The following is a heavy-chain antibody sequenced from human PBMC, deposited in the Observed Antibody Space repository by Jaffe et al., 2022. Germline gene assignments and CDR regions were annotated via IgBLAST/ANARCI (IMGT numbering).Heavy chain of an antibody. D-gene: IGHD5-12*01. V-gene: IGHV4-59*01. CDR2: IYYSGST. J-gene: IGHJ4*02. Sequence: QVQLQESGPGLVKPSETLSLTCTVSGGSISSYYWSWIRQPPGKGLEWIGYIYYSGSTNYNPSLKSRVTISVDTSKNQFSLKLSSVTAADTAVYYCARVRYSGYDWVDYFDYWGQGTLVTVSS. CDR3: ARVRYSGYDWVDYFDY. CDR1: GGSISSYY.